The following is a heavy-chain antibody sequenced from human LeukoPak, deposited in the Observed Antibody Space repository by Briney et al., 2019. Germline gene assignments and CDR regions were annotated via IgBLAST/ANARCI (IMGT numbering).Heavy chain of an antibody. V-gene: IGHV4-34*01. J-gene: IGHJ4*02. Sequence: SETLSLTCAVYGGSFSGYYWSWIRQPPGKGLEWIGEVNHSGSTNYNPSLRSRVTISVDTSKNQFSLKPSSVTAADTAVYYCARTQSFYYVSGSPGLIDYWGQGTLVTVSS. CDR3: ARTQSFYYVSGSPGLIDY. D-gene: IGHD3-10*01. CDR1: GGSFSGYY. CDR2: VNHSGST.